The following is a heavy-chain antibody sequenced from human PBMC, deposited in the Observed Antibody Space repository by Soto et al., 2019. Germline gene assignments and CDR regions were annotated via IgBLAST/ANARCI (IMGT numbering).Heavy chain of an antibody. Sequence: EVQLLESGGGLVQPGGSLRLSCAASGFTFSSYAMSWVRQAPGKGLEWVSAISGSGGSTYYADSVKGRFTISRDNSKNTLYLQMNSLRAEDTAVYYCAKDRGRAAAPYNWFDPWGQGTLVTVSS. CDR2: ISGSGGST. CDR1: GFTFSSYA. J-gene: IGHJ5*02. CDR3: AKDRGRAAAPYNWFDP. V-gene: IGHV3-23*01. D-gene: IGHD6-13*01.